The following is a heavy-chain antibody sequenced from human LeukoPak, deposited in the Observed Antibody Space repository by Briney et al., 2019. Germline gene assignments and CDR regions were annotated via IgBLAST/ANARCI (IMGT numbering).Heavy chain of an antibody. D-gene: IGHD1-26*01. J-gene: IGHJ4*02. CDR1: GFTFIDYW. CDR3: ARGSYSGTYFGDL. V-gene: IGHV3-74*01. Sequence: GGSLRLSCAASGFTFIDYWMHWVRQAPGKGLVWVSRIHSDGIATNYADSVKGRFSISRDNAKNTVYLQLNSLRDADTAIYYCARGSYSGTYFGDLWGRGTLVTVSS. CDR2: IHSDGIAT.